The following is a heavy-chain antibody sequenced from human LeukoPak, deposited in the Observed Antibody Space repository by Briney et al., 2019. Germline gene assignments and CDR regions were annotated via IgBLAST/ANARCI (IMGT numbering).Heavy chain of an antibody. Sequence: ASVKVSCKASGYTSTNYGISWVRQDPGQGLEWMGWISPYNDYTNYAQKLQGRVTMTTDTSTSTGYMELRSLRSDDTAVYYCARWYCSSTSCYAGAFDMWGQETMVTVSS. CDR1: GYTSTNYG. CDR2: ISPYNDYT. CDR3: ARWYCSSTSCYAGAFDM. D-gene: IGHD2-2*01. V-gene: IGHV1-18*04. J-gene: IGHJ3*02.